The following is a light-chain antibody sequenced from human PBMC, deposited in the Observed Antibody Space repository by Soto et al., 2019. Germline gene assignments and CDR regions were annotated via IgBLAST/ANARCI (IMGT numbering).Light chain of an antibody. CDR2: EVS. CDR1: SSDVGSYNL. CDR3: CSYGGRSTYV. Sequence: QSALTQPASVSGSPGQSITISCTGTSSDVGSYNLVSWYQQHPGKAPKLMIYEVSKRPSGVSNRFSGSKSANTASLTISGLQADDEADYYCCSYGGRSTYVFGTGTKVTFL. V-gene: IGLV2-23*02. J-gene: IGLJ1*01.